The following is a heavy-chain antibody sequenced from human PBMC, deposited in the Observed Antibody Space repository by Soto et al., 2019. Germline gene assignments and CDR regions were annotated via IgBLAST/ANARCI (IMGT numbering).Heavy chain of an antibody. Sequence: GGSLRLSCASSVFTFRSYGMHWVRQAPGKGLEWVAAISYDGGNKYYTDSVKGRFTISRDRAKNTLYLQMNSLRAEDTAVYYCAKDSSFIRHYFEYWGQGTMVTVSS. J-gene: IGHJ4*02. V-gene: IGHV3-30*18. CDR2: ISYDGGNK. CDR1: VFTFRSYG. D-gene: IGHD6-6*01. CDR3: AKDSSFIRHYFEY.